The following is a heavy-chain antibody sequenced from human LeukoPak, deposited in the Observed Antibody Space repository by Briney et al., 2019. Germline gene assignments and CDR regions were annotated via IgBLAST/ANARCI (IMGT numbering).Heavy chain of an antibody. CDR3: ASSSRRSAKKAYNWFDP. V-gene: IGHV3-30*04. CDR2: ISYDGSNK. Sequence: GGSLRLSCAASGFTFSSYAMHWVRQAPGKGLEWVAVISYDGSNKYYADSVKGRFTISRDNSKNTLYLQMNSLRAEDTAVYYCASSSRRSAKKAYNWFDPWGQGTLVTVSS. CDR1: GFTFSSYA. D-gene: IGHD6-13*01. J-gene: IGHJ5*02.